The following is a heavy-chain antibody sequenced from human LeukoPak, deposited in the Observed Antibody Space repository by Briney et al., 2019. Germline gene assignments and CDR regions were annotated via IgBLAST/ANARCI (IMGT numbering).Heavy chain of an antibody. CDR2: ISYDGSNK. V-gene: IGHV3-30*01. CDR3: ASGPTTRFYFDY. Sequence: GGSLRLSCAASGFTFSSYAMHGVRQAPGRGLERVAVISYDGSNKYYADSVKGRFTISRDNSKNTLCLQMTSLRAEDTAVYYCASGPTTRFYFDYWGQGTLVTVSS. D-gene: IGHD2-15*01. J-gene: IGHJ4*02. CDR1: GFTFSSYA.